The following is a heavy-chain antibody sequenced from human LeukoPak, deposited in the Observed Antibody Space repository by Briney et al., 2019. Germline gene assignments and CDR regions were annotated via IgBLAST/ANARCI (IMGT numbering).Heavy chain of an antibody. CDR1: GYTFTSYY. CDR2: INPRGGST. Sequence: ASVKVSCKASGYTFTSYYIHWVRHAPGQGLEWMGLINPRGGSTSYAQKFQGRLTVTRDTSTSTVYMGLTSLRSEDTAVYYCARSSQGVRFLEWLSDYYYGVDVWGQGTTVTVTS. CDR3: ARSSQGVRFLEWLSDYYYGVDV. D-gene: IGHD3-3*01. V-gene: IGHV1-46*01. J-gene: IGHJ6*02.